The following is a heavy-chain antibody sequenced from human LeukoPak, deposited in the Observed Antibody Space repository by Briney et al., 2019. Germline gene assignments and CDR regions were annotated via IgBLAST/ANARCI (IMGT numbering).Heavy chain of an antibody. CDR2: INHSGST. J-gene: IGHJ6*02. CDR1: GASLSAYY. D-gene: IGHD4-17*01. CDR3: ARVQDYGYYYGMDV. Sequence: SETLSLTCAVYGASLSAYYWTWIRQSPGEGLEWIGEINHSGSTNYNPSLKSRVTISVDTSKSHLSLELTSVTAADTAVYYCARVQDYGYYYGMDVWGQGTTVTVSS. V-gene: IGHV4-34*01.